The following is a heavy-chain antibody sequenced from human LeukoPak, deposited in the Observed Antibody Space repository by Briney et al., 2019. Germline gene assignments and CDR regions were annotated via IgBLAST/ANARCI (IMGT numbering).Heavy chain of an antibody. CDR2: ISYDGSSE. Sequence: GGSLRLSCAASGFTFGTFGMHWVRQAPGKGLEWVAFISYDGSSEYDADSVKGRFTISRDNAKNSLYLQMNSLRAEDTAVYYCGWWEPRGAYFDYWGQGTLVTVSS. J-gene: IGHJ4*02. V-gene: IGHV3-30*03. CDR3: GWWEPRGAYFDY. D-gene: IGHD2-15*01. CDR1: GFTFGTFG.